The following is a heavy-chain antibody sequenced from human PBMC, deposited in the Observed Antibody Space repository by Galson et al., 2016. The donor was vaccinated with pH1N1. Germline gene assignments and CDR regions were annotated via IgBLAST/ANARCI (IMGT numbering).Heavy chain of an antibody. Sequence: SLRLSCAASGFSFHDYTMHWVRQSPGKGLEWVSLVNWDGTSTYYADYVRGRFTVSRDNSKNSLYLQMNSLRSEDTALYYCAKEIQRGSYGMDVWGRGTTVTFSS. D-gene: IGHD3-16*01. CDR1: GFSFHDYT. J-gene: IGHJ6*02. V-gene: IGHV3-43*01. CDR3: AKEIQRGSYGMDV. CDR2: VNWDGTST.